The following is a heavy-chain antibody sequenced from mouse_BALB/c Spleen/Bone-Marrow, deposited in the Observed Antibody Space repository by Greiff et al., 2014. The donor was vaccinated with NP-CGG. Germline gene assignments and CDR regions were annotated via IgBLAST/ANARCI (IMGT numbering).Heavy chain of an antibody. J-gene: IGHJ2*01. V-gene: IGHV14-3*02. Sequence: VHVKQSGAELVKPGASVKLSCTAPGFNIKDTYMHWVKQRPEQGLEWIGRIDPANGNTKYDPKFQGKATITADTSSNTAYLQLSSLTSEDTAVYYCARFGVDYWGQGTTLTVSP. CDR2: IDPANGNT. CDR1: GFNIKDTY. CDR3: ARFGVDY. D-gene: IGHD3-1*01.